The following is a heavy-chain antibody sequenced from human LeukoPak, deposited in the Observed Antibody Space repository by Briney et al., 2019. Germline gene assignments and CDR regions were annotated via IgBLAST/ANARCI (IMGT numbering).Heavy chain of an antibody. J-gene: IGHJ4*02. Sequence: PGGSLRLSCAASGFTFSSYAMHWVRQAPGKGLEWVALISYDGSNKYYADSVKGRFTISRDNSKNTLYLQMNSLRAEDTAVYYCAKSGDFWSGYYTGWSLDYWGQGTLVTVSS. D-gene: IGHD3-3*01. CDR3: AKSGDFWSGYYTGWSLDY. V-gene: IGHV3-30*07. CDR1: GFTFSSYA. CDR2: ISYDGSNK.